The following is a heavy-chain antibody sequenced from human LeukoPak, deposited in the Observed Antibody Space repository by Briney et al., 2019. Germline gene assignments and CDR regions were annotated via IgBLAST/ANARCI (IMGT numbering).Heavy chain of an antibody. V-gene: IGHV3-30*02. Sequence: GGSLRLSCAASGLTFSSYSMNWVRQAPGKGLEWVAFIRYDGSNKYYADSVKGRFTISRDNSNNTLYLQMNSLRAEDTAVYYCAKGGGSSYYMDVWGKGTTVTISS. J-gene: IGHJ6*03. CDR3: AKGGGSSYYMDV. D-gene: IGHD4-23*01. CDR1: GLTFSSYS. CDR2: IRYDGSNK.